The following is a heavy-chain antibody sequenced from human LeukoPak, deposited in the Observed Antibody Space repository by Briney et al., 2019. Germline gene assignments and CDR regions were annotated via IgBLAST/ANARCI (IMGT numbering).Heavy chain of an antibody. Sequence: TGGSLRLSCAASGFTFSSYAMHWVRQAPGKGLEWVAVISYDGSNKYYADSVKGRFTISRDNSKNTLYLQMNSLRAEDTAVYYCARDNGPFYGDYGGFRFDPWGQGTLVTVS. CDR1: GFTFSSYA. V-gene: IGHV3-30-3*01. CDR2: ISYDGSNK. D-gene: IGHD4-17*01. J-gene: IGHJ5*02. CDR3: ARDNGPFYGDYGGFRFDP.